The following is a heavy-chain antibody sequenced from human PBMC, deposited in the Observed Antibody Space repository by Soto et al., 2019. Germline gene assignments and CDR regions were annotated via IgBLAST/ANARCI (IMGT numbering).Heavy chain of an antibody. D-gene: IGHD2-15*01. CDR3: AREGSRPYYYYGMDV. V-gene: IGHV1-18*01. J-gene: IGHJ6*02. CDR1: GYSFTTYG. CDR2: ISTYNGDT. Sequence: QVQLVQSGAEVKKRGASVKVSCKASGYSFTTYGIAWVRKAPGQGLEWMGWISTYNGDTDYAQNLQGRVIMTTDTSTTTAYRELSSLRSDDTAVYYCAREGSRPYYYYGMDVWGQGTTVSVSS.